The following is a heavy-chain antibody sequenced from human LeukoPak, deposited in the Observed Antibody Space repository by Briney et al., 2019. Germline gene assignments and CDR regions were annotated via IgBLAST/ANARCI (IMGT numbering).Heavy chain of an antibody. J-gene: IGHJ6*03. CDR1: GYTFTGYG. CDR2: IGAYNGNT. Sequence: ASVKVSCKASGYTFTGYGISWVRQAPGQGLEWMGWIGAYNGNTNYAQKVQGRVTMTTDTSTSTAYMELRSLTSDDTAMYYCARSDSSGRYGGYFYYYMDVWGKGTTVTVSS. CDR3: ARSDSSGRYGGYFYYYMDV. V-gene: IGHV1-18*01. D-gene: IGHD6-19*01.